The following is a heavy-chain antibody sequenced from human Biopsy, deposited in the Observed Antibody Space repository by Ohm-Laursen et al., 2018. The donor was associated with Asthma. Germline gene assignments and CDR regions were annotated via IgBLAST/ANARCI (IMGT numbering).Heavy chain of an antibody. J-gene: IGHJ6*02. CDR1: GFTFSSYG. Sequence: SLRLSCAASGFTFSSYGMHWVRQAPGKGLEWVAVISYDGSNKYYADSVKDRFTISRVNSKNTLYLQMNSLRAEDTAVYYCARGGYCTSPTCPWGRYATDVWGQGTTVTVSS. CDR2: ISYDGSNK. CDR3: ARGGYCTSPTCPWGRYATDV. D-gene: IGHD2-2*01. V-gene: IGHV3-30*03.